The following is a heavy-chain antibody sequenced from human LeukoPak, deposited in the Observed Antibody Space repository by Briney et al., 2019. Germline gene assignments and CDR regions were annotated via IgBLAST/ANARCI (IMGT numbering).Heavy chain of an antibody. Sequence: ASVKVSCKASGGTFSSYAISWVRQAPGQGLEWMGGIIPIFGTANYAQKFQGRVTMTRDTSTSTVYMELSSLRSEDTAVYYCARALTMVRGAGFYWGQGTLVTVSS. V-gene: IGHV1-69*05. CDR1: GGTFSSYA. CDR3: ARALTMVRGAGFY. J-gene: IGHJ4*02. CDR2: IIPIFGTA. D-gene: IGHD3-10*01.